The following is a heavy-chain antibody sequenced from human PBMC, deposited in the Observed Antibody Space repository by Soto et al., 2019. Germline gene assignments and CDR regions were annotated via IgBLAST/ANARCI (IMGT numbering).Heavy chain of an antibody. CDR1: GFTFSSYS. D-gene: IGHD3-22*01. J-gene: IGHJ1*01. CDR3: ARDARDSSGYYREHAEYFQH. CDR2: ISSSSSTI. V-gene: IGHV3-48*01. Sequence: PGGSLRLSCAASGFTFSSYSMNWVRQASGKGLEWVSYISSSSSTIYYADSVKGRFTISRDNAKNSLYLQMNSLRAEDTAVYYCARDARDSSGYYREHAEYFQHWGQGT.